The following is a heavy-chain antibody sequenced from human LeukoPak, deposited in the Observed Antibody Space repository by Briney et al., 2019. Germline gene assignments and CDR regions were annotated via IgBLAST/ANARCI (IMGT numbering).Heavy chain of an antibody. CDR1: GFTFSSYS. CDR3: ARDKLPKWELADHGAFDI. CDR2: ISSSSYI. Sequence: PGESLRLSCVASGFTFSSYSMNWVRQAPGKGLEWVSSISSSSYIYYADSVKGRLTISRDNAKNSLYLQMNSLRAEDAAVYYCARDKLPKWELADHGAFDIWGQGTMVTVSS. V-gene: IGHV3-21*01. D-gene: IGHD1-26*01. J-gene: IGHJ3*02.